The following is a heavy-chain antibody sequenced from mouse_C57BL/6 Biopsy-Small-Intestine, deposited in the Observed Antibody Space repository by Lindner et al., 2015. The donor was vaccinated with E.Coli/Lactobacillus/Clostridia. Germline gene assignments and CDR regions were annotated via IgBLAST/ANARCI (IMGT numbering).Heavy chain of an antibody. CDR3: ARVRRGSGAYFCDS. CDR2: ITPYNGDT. D-gene: IGHD1-1*01. J-gene: IGHJ4*01. Sequence: VKVSCKTSGYTFSTYSLNWVRQAPGQGLEWMGWITPYNGDTNYAQKFQGRVTMTTDTSTSTAYMELRSLRSDDTAVYYCARVRRGSGAYFCDSGGQGTLITVSS. V-gene: IGHV1-79*01. CDR1: GYTFSTYS.